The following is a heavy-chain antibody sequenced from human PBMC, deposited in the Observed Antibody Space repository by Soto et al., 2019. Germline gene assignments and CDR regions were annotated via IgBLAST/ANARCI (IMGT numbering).Heavy chain of an antibody. V-gene: IGHV1-3*01. J-gene: IGHJ6*02. D-gene: IGHD6-13*01. CDR3: ARGSSSWENYYFYGLDV. CDR1: GYSFTNHG. Sequence: QVQLVQSGAEVKKPGASVKLSCKASGYSFTNHGIHWVRQAPGQRPEWMGWISAGNGQTKYSQRFQGRVTITRDTSATTAHMDLNSLTSEDTGVYYCARGSSSWENYYFYGLDVWGQGTTVTVSS. CDR2: ISAGNGQT.